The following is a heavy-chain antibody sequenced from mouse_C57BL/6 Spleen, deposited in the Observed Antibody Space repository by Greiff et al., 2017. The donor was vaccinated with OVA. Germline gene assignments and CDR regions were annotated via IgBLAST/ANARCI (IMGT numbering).Heavy chain of an antibody. J-gene: IGHJ3*01. CDR3: ARVDSSGLGWFAY. D-gene: IGHD3-2*02. V-gene: IGHV1-61*01. Sequence: QVQLQQPGAELVRPGSSVKLSCKASGYTFTSYWMDWVKQRPGQGLEWIGNIYPSDSETHYNQKFKDKATLTVDKSSSTAYMQLSSLTSADSAVYYCARVDSSGLGWFAYWGQGTLVTVSA. CDR2: IYPSDSET. CDR1: GYTFTSYW.